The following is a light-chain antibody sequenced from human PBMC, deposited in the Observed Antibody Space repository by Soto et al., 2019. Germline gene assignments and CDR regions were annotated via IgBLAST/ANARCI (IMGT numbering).Light chain of an antibody. J-gene: IGKJ1*01. CDR3: QQYNNWPPWT. CDR2: GAS. Sequence: EIVMTQSPATLSVSPGERATLSCRASQSVSSNLAWYQQKPGQAPRLLIYGASTRATGIPARFSGRGSGTEFTLTFSSLPSEDFAVYYCQQYNNWPPWTFGQGTKVEIK. CDR1: QSVSSN. V-gene: IGKV3-15*01.